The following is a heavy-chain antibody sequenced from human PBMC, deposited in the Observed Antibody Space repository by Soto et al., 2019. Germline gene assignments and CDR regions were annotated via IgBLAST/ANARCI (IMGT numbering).Heavy chain of an antibody. V-gene: IGHV3-30*18. J-gene: IGHJ4*02. CDR1: GFTFSSYG. Sequence: QVQLVESGGGVVQPGRSLRLSCAASGFTFSSYGMHWVRQAPGKGLEWVAVISYDGSDKYYADSVKGRFTISRDNSKNTLYLQMNSLRAEDTAVYYCAKDTDVVGAAYYFDYWGQGTLVTVS. D-gene: IGHD1-26*01. CDR3: AKDTDVVGAAYYFDY. CDR2: ISYDGSDK.